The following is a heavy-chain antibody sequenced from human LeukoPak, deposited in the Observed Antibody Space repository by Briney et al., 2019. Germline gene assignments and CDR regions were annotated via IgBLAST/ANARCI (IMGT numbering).Heavy chain of an antibody. CDR3: ARDRSGCSGGSCYLRYYYYYMDV. D-gene: IGHD2-15*01. V-gene: IGHV3-48*03. CDR1: GFTFSSYE. Sequence: PPGGSLRLSCAASGFTFSSYEMNWVRQAPGKGLEWVSYISSSGSTIYYADSVKGRFTISRDNAKNSLSLQMNSLRAEDTAVYYCARDRSGCSGGSCYLRYYYYYMDVWGKGTTVTISS. J-gene: IGHJ6*03. CDR2: ISSSGSTI.